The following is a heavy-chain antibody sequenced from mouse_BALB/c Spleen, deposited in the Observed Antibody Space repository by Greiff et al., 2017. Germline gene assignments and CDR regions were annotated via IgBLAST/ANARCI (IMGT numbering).Heavy chain of an antibody. CDR2: INPSTGYT. J-gene: IGHJ2*01. V-gene: IGHV1-7*01. CDR1: GYTFTSYW. Sequence: VQLQQSGAGLVKPGASVKLSCKASGYTFTSYWMNWVKQRPGQGLEWIGYINPSTGYTEYNQKFKDKATLTTDKSSSTAYMQLSRLTSEDSAVYYCARGYVHYAYYFDYWGQGTTLTVSS. D-gene: IGHD2-10*02. CDR3: ARGYVHYAYYFDY.